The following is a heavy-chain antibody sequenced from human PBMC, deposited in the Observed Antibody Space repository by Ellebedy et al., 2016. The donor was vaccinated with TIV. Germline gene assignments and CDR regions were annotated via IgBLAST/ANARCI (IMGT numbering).Heavy chain of an antibody. J-gene: IGHJ6*02. CDR1: GGSISSYY. CDR2: IYYSGST. V-gene: IGHV4-59*01. CDR3: ARERDGRDGYNSYYYYGMDV. D-gene: IGHD5-24*01. Sequence: MPSETLSLTCTVSGGSISSYYWSWIRQPPGKGLEWIGYIYYSGSTNYNPSLKSRVTISVDTSKNQFSLKLSSVTAADTAVYYCARERDGRDGYNSYYYYGMDVWGQGTTVTVSS.